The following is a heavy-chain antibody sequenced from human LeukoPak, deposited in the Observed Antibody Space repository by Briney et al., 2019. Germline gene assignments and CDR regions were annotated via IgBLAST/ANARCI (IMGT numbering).Heavy chain of an antibody. V-gene: IGHV4-34*01. CDR3: ARGGQYSGSYYRY. CDR1: GGSFSGYY. Sequence: PSETLSLTCAVYGGSFSGYYWSWIRQPPGKGLEWIGEINHSGSTNYNPSLKSRVTISVDTSKNQFSLKLSSVTAADTAVYYCARGGQYSGSYYRYWGQGTLVTVSS. CDR2: INHSGST. J-gene: IGHJ4*02. D-gene: IGHD1-26*01.